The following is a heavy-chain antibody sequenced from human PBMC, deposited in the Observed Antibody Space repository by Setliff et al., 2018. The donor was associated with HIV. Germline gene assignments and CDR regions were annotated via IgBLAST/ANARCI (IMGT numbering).Heavy chain of an antibody. J-gene: IGHJ5*02. V-gene: IGHV1-69*05. CDR3: ARDFGGYCSSMSCPGLFDP. CDR1: GGSFTSYT. Sequence: GASVKVSCKASGGSFTSYTFSWVRQAPGQGLEWMGGIIPISGTANYAQKFQGRVTITTDESTSTAYMELSGLRSEDTAVYYCARDFGGYCSSMSCPGLFDPWGQGTLVTVSS. D-gene: IGHD2-2*01. CDR2: IIPISGTA.